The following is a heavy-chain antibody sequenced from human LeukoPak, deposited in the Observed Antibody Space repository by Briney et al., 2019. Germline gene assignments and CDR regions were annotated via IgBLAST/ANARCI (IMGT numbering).Heavy chain of an antibody. CDR1: GFTFSSYG. CDR2: ISYDGSNK. D-gene: IGHD5/OR15-5a*01. Sequence: GRSLRLSCAASGFTFSSYGMHWVRQAPGKGLEWVAVISYDGSNKYYADSVKGRFTISRDNSKNTLYLQMNSLRAEDTAVYYCVKAAWGGSTRSPIDYWGQGTLVTVSS. V-gene: IGHV3-30*18. CDR3: VKAAWGGSTRSPIDY. J-gene: IGHJ4*02.